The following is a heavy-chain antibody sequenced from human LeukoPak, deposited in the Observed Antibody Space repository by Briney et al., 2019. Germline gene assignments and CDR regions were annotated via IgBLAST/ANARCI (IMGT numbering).Heavy chain of an antibody. V-gene: IGHV4-61*02. Sequence: SETLSLTCTVSGGSISSGGYYWSWIRQPAGKGLEWIGRIYTSGSTNYDPSLKSRVTMSVDTSKNQFSLKLSSVTAADTAVYYCARASYSSSTRDAFDIWGQGTMVTVSS. J-gene: IGHJ3*02. D-gene: IGHD6-6*01. CDR2: IYTSGST. CDR1: GGSISSGGYY. CDR3: ARASYSSSTRDAFDI.